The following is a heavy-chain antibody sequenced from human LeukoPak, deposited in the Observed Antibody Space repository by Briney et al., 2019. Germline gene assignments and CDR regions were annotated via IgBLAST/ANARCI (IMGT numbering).Heavy chain of an antibody. Sequence: SETLSLTCTVSGGSISSYYWSWIQQPAGKGLEWIGLIYTSGSANYNPSLKSRVTMSVDTSKNQFSLKLSSVTAADTAVYYCARDGYTSGENPKIDYWGQGTLVTVSS. CDR3: ARDGYTSGENPKIDY. CDR1: GGSISSYY. V-gene: IGHV4-4*07. D-gene: IGHD2-15*01. J-gene: IGHJ4*02. CDR2: IYTSGSA.